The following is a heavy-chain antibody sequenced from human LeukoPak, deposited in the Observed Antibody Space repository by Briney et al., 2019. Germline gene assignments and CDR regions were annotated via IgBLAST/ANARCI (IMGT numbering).Heavy chain of an antibody. CDR3: ARDRSPGWFGP. CDR2: INSDGTSA. CDR1: GLTITNYW. V-gene: IGHV3-74*01. Sequence: GGSLRLSCAASGLTITNYWMHWVRQAPGKGLVWVSRINSDGTSASYVDSVEGRFTISRGNAKNTLYLQMNSLRAEDTAVYYCARDRSPGWFGPWGQGTLVTVSS. J-gene: IGHJ5*02.